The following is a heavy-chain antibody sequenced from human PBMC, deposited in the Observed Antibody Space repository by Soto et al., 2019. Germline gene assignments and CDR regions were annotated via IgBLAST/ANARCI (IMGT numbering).Heavy chain of an antibody. V-gene: IGHV1-69*01. CDR1: GGSFSTYA. J-gene: IGHJ6*02. Sequence: QVHLVQSGAEVKKPGSSVRVSCKASGGSFSTYAFNWVRLAPGQGLEWLGGIITFFGAAMYAQKFRGRVTITADELTTTAYMELSSLRSDDTAVYYCARGGKERFRGPCMDVWGQGTAVTVS. CDR2: IITFFGAA. CDR3: ARGGKERFRGPCMDV. D-gene: IGHD2-21*01.